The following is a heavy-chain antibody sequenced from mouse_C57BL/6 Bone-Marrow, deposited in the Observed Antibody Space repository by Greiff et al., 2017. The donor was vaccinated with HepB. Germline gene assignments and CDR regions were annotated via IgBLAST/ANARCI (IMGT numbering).Heavy chain of an antibody. V-gene: IGHV7-3*01. CDR2: IRNKANGYTT. J-gene: IGHJ4*01. CDR1: GFTFTDYY. D-gene: IGHD1-1*01. CDR3: ARYPSSYDAMDY. Sequence: EVMLVESGGGLVQPGGSLSLSCAASGFTFTDYYMSWVRQPPGKALEWLGFIRNKANGYTTEYSASVKGRFTISRDNSQSILYLQMNALRAEDSATYYCARYPSSYDAMDYWGQGTSVTVSS.